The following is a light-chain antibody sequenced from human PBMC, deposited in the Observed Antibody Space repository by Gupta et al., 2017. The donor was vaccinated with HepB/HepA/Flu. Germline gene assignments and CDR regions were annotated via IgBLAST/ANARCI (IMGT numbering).Light chain of an antibody. J-gene: IGLJ3*02. V-gene: IGLV1-44*01. Sequence: QSVLTQPPSASGAPGQRVTISCSGSSSNIGSNTVNWYPQLPGTAPKLLIYSSNQRPSGVPDRFSGSKSGTSASLAISGLQSEDEADYYCVAWDDSLNGLVFGGGTKLTVL. CDR2: SSN. CDR1: SSNIGSNT. CDR3: VAWDDSLNGLV.